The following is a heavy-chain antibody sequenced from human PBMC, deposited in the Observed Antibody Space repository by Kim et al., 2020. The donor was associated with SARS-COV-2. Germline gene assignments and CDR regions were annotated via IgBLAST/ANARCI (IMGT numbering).Heavy chain of an antibody. CDR1: GGSISSGGYY. Sequence: SETLSLTCTVSGGSISSGGYYWSWIRQHPGKGLEWIGYIYYSGSTYYNPSLKSRVTISVDTSKNQFSLKLSSVTAADTAVYYCASVIAAAGSWGAAFDIWGQGTMVTVSS. D-gene: IGHD6-13*01. CDR3: ASVIAAAGSWGAAFDI. J-gene: IGHJ3*02. V-gene: IGHV4-31*03. CDR2: IYYSGST.